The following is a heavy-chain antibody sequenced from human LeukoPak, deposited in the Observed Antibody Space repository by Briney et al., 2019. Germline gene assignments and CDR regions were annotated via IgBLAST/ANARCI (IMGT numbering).Heavy chain of an antibody. CDR2: ISYDGSNK. Sequence: GRSLRLSCAASGFTFSSYAMHWVRQAPGKGLEWVAVISYDGSNKYYADSVKGRFTISRDNSKNTLYLQMNSLRAEDTAVYYCARGIDYGGNSGSDYWGQGTLVTVSS. CDR1: GFTFSSYA. V-gene: IGHV3-30*04. D-gene: IGHD4-23*01. CDR3: ARGIDYGGNSGSDY. J-gene: IGHJ4*02.